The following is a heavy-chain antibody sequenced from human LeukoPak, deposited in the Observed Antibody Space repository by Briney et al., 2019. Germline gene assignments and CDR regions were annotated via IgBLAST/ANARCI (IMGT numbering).Heavy chain of an antibody. V-gene: IGHV3-74*01. CDR1: EFTFSSYW. D-gene: IGHD3-10*01. CDR2: INSDGSST. CDR3: ARDRHYYGSGSYLDY. Sequence: GGSLRLSCAASEFTFSSYWMHWVRQAPGKGLVWVSRINSDGSSTSYADSVKGRFTISRDNAKNTLYLQMNSPRAEDTAVYYCARDRHYYGSGSYLDYWGQGTLVTVSS. J-gene: IGHJ4*02.